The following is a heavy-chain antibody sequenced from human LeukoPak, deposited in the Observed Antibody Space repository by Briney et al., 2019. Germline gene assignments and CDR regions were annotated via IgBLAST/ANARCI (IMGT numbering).Heavy chain of an antibody. CDR3: ARDHGAPGY. CDR1: GFTFSS. J-gene: IGHJ4*02. CDR2: ISSGSSTI. Sequence: PGGSLRLSCAASGFTFSSMNWVRQAPGKGLEWVSYISSGSSTIYYADSVKGRFTISRDNSKNTLYLQMNSLRAEDTAVYYCARDHGAPGYWGQGTLVTVSS. V-gene: IGHV3-48*01. D-gene: IGHD4-17*01.